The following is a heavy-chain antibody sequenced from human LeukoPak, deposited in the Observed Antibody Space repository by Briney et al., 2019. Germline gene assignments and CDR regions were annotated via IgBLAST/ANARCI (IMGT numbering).Heavy chain of an antibody. CDR3: ARPLYNSWDRFDP. J-gene: IGHJ5*02. V-gene: IGHV4-39*01. CDR2: IDYSGHT. Sequence: NPSETLSLTCTVAGASISSSSRADYFFWVWIRPAPGKGLEWIGSIDYSGHTYYNPSLKTRATISVDTPKNQFSLSLRSVTAADTAVYYCARPLYNSWDRFDPWGQGTLITVS. D-gene: IGHD3-16*01. CDR1: GASISSSSRADYFF.